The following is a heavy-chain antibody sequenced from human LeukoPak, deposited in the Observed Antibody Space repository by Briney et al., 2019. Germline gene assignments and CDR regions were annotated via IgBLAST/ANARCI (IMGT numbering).Heavy chain of an antibody. D-gene: IGHD3-9*01. CDR2: IYSGGST. CDR3: ARGEPLRYFDWLKGHPQNAFDI. V-gene: IGHV3-53*05. CDR1: GFTVSSNY. J-gene: IGHJ3*02. Sequence: GGSLRLSCAASGFTVSSNYMSWVRQAPGKGLEWVSVIYSGGSTYYADSVKGRFTISRDNSKNTLYLQMNSLRAEDTAVYYCARGEPLRYFDWLKGHPQNAFDIWGQGTMVTVSS.